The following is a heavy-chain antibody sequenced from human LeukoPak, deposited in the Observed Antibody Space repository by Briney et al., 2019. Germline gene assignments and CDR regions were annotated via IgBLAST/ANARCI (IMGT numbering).Heavy chain of an antibody. Sequence: GGSLRLSCAASGFTFSSCSMNWVRQAPGKGLEWVSSISSSSSYIYYADSVKGRFTISRDNAKNSLYLQMNSLRAEDTAVYYCARDRRSSGWERKDYWGQGTLVTVSS. V-gene: IGHV3-21*01. CDR3: ARDRRSSGWERKDY. D-gene: IGHD6-19*01. CDR2: ISSSSSYI. CDR1: GFTFSSCS. J-gene: IGHJ4*02.